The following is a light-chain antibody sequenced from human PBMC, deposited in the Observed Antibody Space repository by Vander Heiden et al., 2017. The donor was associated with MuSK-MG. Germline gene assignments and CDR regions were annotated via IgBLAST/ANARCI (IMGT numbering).Light chain of an antibody. CDR2: VAS. CDR3: HVNVATPFT. V-gene: IGKV1-39*01. J-gene: IGKJ2*01. CDR1: QSISTS. Sequence: DIRITQSASSLSASVGDRVTITCRASQSISTSLYWYQQKPGKAPKLLISVASRLQRPVPSRFSGSAPGTDFTLRITRLQPEHFATYFCHVNVATPFTFGQGTKMKIK.